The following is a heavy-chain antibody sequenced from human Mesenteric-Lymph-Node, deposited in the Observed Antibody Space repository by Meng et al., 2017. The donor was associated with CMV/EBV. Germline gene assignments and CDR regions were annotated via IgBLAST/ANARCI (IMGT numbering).Heavy chain of an antibody. V-gene: IGHV3-74*01. CDR3: AKGQLFTALLDGREYFDF. Sequence: GESLKISCAASGFTFISYWMHWVRQAPGRGLVWVSRINPDGSTTYYADSVKGRFTISRDNAKNTVYLQMNSLRAEDTAVYYCAKGQLFTALLDGREYFDFWGQGTLVTVSS. D-gene: IGHD5-18*01. CDR1: GFTFISYW. CDR2: INPDGSTT. J-gene: IGHJ4*02.